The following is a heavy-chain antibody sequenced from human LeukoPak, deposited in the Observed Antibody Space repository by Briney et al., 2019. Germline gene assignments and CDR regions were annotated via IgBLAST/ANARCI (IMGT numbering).Heavy chain of an antibody. D-gene: IGHD3-22*01. CDR3: ARIGYGWDSLALYYYAMDV. J-gene: IGHJ6*04. CDR2: IDPSGSYT. Sequence: PEEPLRISCKGSGYTFTSYWIIWVRQMPGKGLEWMGRIDPSGSYTNYTPSFEGHVTISADKSISTAYLQWSSLEASDTAMYYCARIGYGWDSLALYYYAMDVWGKGTTVTVSS. V-gene: IGHV5-10-1*01. CDR1: GYTFTSYW.